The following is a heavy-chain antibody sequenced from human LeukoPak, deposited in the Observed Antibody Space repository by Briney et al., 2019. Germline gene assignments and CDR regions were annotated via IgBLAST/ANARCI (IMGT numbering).Heavy chain of an antibody. V-gene: IGHV1-2*02. CDR2: INPNSGGT. CDR1: GYTFTGYY. Sequence: ASVKVSCKASGYTFTGYYMHWVRQAPGQGLEWMGWINPNSGGTQYAQRFRGRVTMTRDTSITTAYMELTGLRSDDTAVYFCASAESHAYGETWGQGTLVTVSS. CDR3: ASAESHAYGET. D-gene: IGHD1-14*01. J-gene: IGHJ5*02.